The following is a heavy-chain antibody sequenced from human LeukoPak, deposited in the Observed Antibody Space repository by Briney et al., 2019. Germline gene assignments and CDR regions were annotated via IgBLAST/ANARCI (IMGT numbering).Heavy chain of an antibody. J-gene: IGHJ4*02. Sequence: GESLKISCKGSGYSFTSYWIGWVRQMPGKGLEWMGIIYPGDSDTRYSPSFQGQVTTSADKSISTAYLQWSSPKASDTAMYYCARQRRTVTTGWYFDYWGQGTLVTVSS. V-gene: IGHV5-51*01. CDR3: ARQRRTVTTGWYFDY. D-gene: IGHD4-17*01. CDR2: IYPGDSDT. CDR1: GYSFTSYW.